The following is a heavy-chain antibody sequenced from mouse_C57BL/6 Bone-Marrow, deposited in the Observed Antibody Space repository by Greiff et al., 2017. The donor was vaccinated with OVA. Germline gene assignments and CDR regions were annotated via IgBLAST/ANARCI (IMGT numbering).Heavy chain of an antibody. V-gene: IGHV14-2*01. CDR2: IDPEDGET. J-gene: IGHJ2*01. CDR1: GFHLHASY. Sequence: QLQPSWAELVKPGASFPLSCPASGFHLHASYIHWVKPRTEPGLAWLGRIDPEDGETKYAPQFQGKASIPSDPSSNTAYPQLSSLRSEDTAVEYCAPTGTLFDYWGKGTTLTVSS. D-gene: IGHD4-1*02. CDR3: APTGTLFDY.